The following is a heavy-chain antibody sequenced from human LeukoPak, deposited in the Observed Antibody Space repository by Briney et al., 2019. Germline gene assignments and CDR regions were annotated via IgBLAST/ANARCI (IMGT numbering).Heavy chain of an antibody. J-gene: IGHJ4*02. CDR2: ISYDGSKK. CDR1: GFTFSSHG. V-gene: IGHV3-30*18. D-gene: IGHD1-1*01. CDR3: SKEKYNWNDYYDY. Sequence: GRSLRLSCAASGFTFSSHGMHWVRQAPGKGLEWVAVISYDGSKKYYADSVKGRFTISRDNAKNTVYLQMSSLRAEDTAVYYCSKEKYNWNDYYDYWGQGTLVSVSS.